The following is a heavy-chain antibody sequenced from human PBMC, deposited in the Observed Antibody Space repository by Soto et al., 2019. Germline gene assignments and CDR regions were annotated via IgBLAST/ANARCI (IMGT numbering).Heavy chain of an antibody. V-gene: IGHV3-21*01. Sequence: EVQLVESGGGLVKPGGSLRLSCAASGFTFSSYSMGWVRQAPGKGLEWVAYISSSGSYIYYADSVKGRFTVSRDNAKNSVLLQMNSLRAEDTAVDDCARGCYDLNSFDPWGQGTLVTVSS. CDR1: GFTFSSYS. J-gene: IGHJ5*02. CDR2: ISSSGSYI. CDR3: ARGCYDLNSFDP. D-gene: IGHD2-2*01.